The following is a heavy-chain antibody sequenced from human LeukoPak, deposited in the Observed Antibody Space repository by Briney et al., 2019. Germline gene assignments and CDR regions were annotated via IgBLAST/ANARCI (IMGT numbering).Heavy chain of an antibody. D-gene: IGHD3-10*01. Sequence: HPGGSLRLSCAASGFTFSSYAMSWVRQAPGKGLEWVSAISGSGGSTYYADSVKGRLTISRDNSKNTLYLQMNSLRAEDTAVYYCAKDALWFGGNWFDPWGQGTLVTVSS. V-gene: IGHV3-23*01. CDR2: ISGSGGST. J-gene: IGHJ5*02. CDR1: GFTFSSYA. CDR3: AKDALWFGGNWFDP.